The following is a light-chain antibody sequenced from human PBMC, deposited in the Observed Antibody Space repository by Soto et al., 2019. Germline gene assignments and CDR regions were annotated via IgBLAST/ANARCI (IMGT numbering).Light chain of an antibody. J-gene: IGKJ2*01. CDR3: QQYKTYPYT. Sequence: DIQMTQSPSTLSASVGDRVTISCRASQSISSWLAWYHQKPGKAPKLLIYDASSLQSGVPSRFSGSGSGTEFTLIISSLQPDDFATYYCQQYKTYPYTCGQGTKLDIK. CDR2: DAS. CDR1: QSISSW. V-gene: IGKV1-5*01.